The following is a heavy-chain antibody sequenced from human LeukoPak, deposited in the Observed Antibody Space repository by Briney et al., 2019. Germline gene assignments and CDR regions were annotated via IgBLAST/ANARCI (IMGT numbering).Heavy chain of an antibody. CDR2: INHSGST. D-gene: IGHD6-13*01. J-gene: IGHJ4*02. CDR1: GGSFSGYY. CDR3: ARGYSSSWRTIDY. V-gene: IGHV4-34*01. Sequence: KPSETLSLTCAVYGGSFSGYYWSWIRQPPGKGLEWIGEINHSGSTNYNLSLKSRVTISVDTSKNQFSLKLSSVTAADTAVYYCARGYSSSWRTIDYWGQGTLATVSS.